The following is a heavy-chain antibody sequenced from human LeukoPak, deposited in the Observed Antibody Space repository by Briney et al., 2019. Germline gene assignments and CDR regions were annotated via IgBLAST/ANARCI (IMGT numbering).Heavy chain of an antibody. J-gene: IGHJ4*02. CDR2: IYYSGST. CDR1: GGSISSGGYY. Sequence: SQTLSLTCTVSGGSISSGGYYWSWIRQHPGKGLEWIGYIYYSGSTYYNPPLKSRVTISVDTSKNQFSLKLSSVTAADTAVYYCARWPINYAADYWGQGTLVTVCS. V-gene: IGHV4-31*03. CDR3: ARWPINYAADY. D-gene: IGHD4-11*01.